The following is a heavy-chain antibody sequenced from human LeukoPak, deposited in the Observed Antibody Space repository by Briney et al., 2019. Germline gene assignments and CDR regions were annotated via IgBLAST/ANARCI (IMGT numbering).Heavy chain of an antibody. J-gene: IGHJ4*02. V-gene: IGHV3-23*01. Sequence: PGGSLRLSCAASGFTFSSYAMSWVRQAPGKGLEWVSAISGSGGSTYYADSVKGRFTNSRDNSKNTLYLQMNSLRAEDTAVYYCAKDPYYYEDTGDYWGQGTLVTVSS. CDR3: AKDPYYYEDTGDY. CDR1: GFTFSSYA. D-gene: IGHD3-22*01. CDR2: ISGSGGST.